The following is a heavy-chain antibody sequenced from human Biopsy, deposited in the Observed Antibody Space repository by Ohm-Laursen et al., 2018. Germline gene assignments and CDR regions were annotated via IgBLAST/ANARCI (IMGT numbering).Heavy chain of an antibody. CDR1: GFSFSSYW. V-gene: IGHV3-74*01. CDR3: ARLNSGTYDASDL. D-gene: IGHD1-26*01. Sequence: SLRLSCAASGFSFSSYWMHWVRQGPGKGLVWVSRINIGGSTTRYADSVKGRFTISRDNAKNTLYLQMNSLGVEDSAVYYCARLNSGTYDASDLWGQGTMVIVSS. CDR2: INIGGSTT. J-gene: IGHJ3*01.